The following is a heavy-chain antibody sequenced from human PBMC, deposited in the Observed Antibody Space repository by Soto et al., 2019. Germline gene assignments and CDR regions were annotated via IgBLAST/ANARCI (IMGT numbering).Heavy chain of an antibody. V-gene: IGHV4-30-4*01. Sequence: PSATLSLTCTVSGGSINGGDYYWSWIRQPPGEGLEWIGSIYYSGSTYYNPSLKSRLAISVDASKNQFSLKLSSVTAADTAVYYCARERSGFCSGGSCVAGYWGQGALVTVSS. J-gene: IGHJ4*02. CDR1: GGSINGGDYY. CDR3: ARERSGFCSGGSCVAGY. CDR2: IYYSGST. D-gene: IGHD2-15*01.